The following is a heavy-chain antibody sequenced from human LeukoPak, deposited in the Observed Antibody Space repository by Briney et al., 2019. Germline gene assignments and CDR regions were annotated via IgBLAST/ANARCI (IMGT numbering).Heavy chain of an antibody. Sequence: PGGSLRLSCAASGFTFSTYAMSWVRQAPGKGLEWVSVISGSGGSTNYADSVKGRCTIYREHPKNTLYLQVSSLRAEDTAVYYCARDYTGYFPWGQGTLVIASS. CDR3: ARDYTGYFP. V-gene: IGHV3-23*01. CDR1: GFTFSTYA. CDR2: ISGSGGST. J-gene: IGHJ5*02. D-gene: IGHD3-9*01.